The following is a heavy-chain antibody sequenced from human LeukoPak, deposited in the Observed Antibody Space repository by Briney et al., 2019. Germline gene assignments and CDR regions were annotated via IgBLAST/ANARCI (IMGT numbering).Heavy chain of an antibody. D-gene: IGHD2-21*02. CDR3: AREGNGYVVVTAIRTDAFDI. J-gene: IGHJ3*02. Sequence: SETLSLTCAVSGGSISSSNWWSWVRQPPGKGLEWIGEIYHSGSTNYNPSLKSRVTISVDKSKNQFSLKLSSVTAADTAVYYCAREGNGYVVVTAIRTDAFDIWGQGTMVTVSS. CDR2: IYHSGST. CDR1: GGSISSSNW. V-gene: IGHV4-4*02.